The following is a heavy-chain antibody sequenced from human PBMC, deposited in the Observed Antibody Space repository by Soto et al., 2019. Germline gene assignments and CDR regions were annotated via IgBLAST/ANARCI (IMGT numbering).Heavy chain of an antibody. Sequence: GGSLRLSCAASGFTFSSYWMHWVRQAPGKGLVWVSRINNDGSSISYADSVKGRFTISRDNAKNTLYLQMNSLRVEDTTVYYCAKVGYYGSGSLGFDPWGQGTLVTVSS. CDR3: AKVGYYGSGSLGFDP. CDR2: INNDGSSI. J-gene: IGHJ5*02. D-gene: IGHD3-10*01. V-gene: IGHV3-74*01. CDR1: GFTFSSYW.